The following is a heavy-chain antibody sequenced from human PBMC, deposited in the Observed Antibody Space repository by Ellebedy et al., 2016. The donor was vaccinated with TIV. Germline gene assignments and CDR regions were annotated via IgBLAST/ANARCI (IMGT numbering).Heavy chain of an antibody. CDR2: IGTAGDP. CDR3: ARAYTSAWYFDL. D-gene: IGHD2-2*02. V-gene: IGHV3-13*05. Sequence: GESLKISCAASGFTFSSYDMHWVRQATGKGLEWVSAIGTAGDPYYPGSVKGRFTISRENAKNSLYLQMNSLRAGDTAVYYCARAYTSAWYFDLWGRGTLVTVSS. CDR1: GFTFSSYD. J-gene: IGHJ2*01.